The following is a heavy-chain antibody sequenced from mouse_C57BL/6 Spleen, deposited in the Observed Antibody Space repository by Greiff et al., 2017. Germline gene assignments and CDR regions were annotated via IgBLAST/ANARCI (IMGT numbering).Heavy chain of an antibody. D-gene: IGHD1-2*01. CDR3: ASQLITTAYYAMDY. Sequence: VKLVESGPGLVAPSQSLSITCTASGFSLTSYAISWVRQPPGKGLEWLGVIWTGGGTTYNSALESRQSISKDKSKSQVFLKMNSLQTDDAARYYCASQLITTAYYAMDYWGQGTSVTVSA. V-gene: IGHV2-9-1*01. CDR1: GFSLTSYA. J-gene: IGHJ4*01. CDR2: IWTGGGT.